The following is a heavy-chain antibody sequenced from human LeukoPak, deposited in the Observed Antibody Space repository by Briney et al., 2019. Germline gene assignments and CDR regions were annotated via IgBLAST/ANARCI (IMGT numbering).Heavy chain of an antibody. J-gene: IGHJ3*02. CDR3: ASNGGYSYVVGAFDI. CDR2: ISSSGSTI. D-gene: IGHD5-18*01. Sequence: PGGSLRLSCAASGFTFSDYYMSWIRQAPGKGLEWVSYISSSGSTIYYADSVKGRFTISRDNAKNSLYLQMNSLRAEDTAVYHCASNGGYSYVVGAFDIWGQGTMVTVSS. V-gene: IGHV3-11*01. CDR1: GFTFSDYY.